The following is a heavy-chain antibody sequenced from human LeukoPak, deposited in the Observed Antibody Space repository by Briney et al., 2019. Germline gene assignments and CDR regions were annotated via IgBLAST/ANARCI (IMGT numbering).Heavy chain of an antibody. Sequence: KPSETLSLNCAVYGGSFSGYYWSWIRQRPGKGLEWIGEIDHSGSTNYNPSLKSRVTISVDTSKNQFSLKLSSVTAADTAVYYCARATLVYYDSSGYYQTWGQGTLVTVSS. D-gene: IGHD3-22*01. CDR1: GGSFSGYY. V-gene: IGHV4-34*01. J-gene: IGHJ4*02. CDR2: IDHSGST. CDR3: ARATLVYYDSSGYYQT.